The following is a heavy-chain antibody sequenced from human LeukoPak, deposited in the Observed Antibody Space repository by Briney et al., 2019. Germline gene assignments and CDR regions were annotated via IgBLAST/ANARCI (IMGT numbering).Heavy chain of an antibody. Sequence: NPSETLSLTCTVSGGSISSSSYYWGWIRQPPGKGLEWIGSIYYSGSTYYNPSLKSRVTISVDTSKNQFSLKLSSVTAADTAVYYCARDRVAAAGILRPLKKNNWFDPWGQGTLVTVSS. CDR3: ARDRVAAAGILRPLKKNNWFDP. J-gene: IGHJ5*02. V-gene: IGHV4-39*07. D-gene: IGHD6-13*01. CDR1: GGSISSSSYY. CDR2: IYYSGST.